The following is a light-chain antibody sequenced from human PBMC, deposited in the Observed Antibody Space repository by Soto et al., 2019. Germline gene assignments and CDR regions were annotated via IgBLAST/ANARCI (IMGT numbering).Light chain of an antibody. Sequence: EIVMTQSPATLSVSPGEGATLSCRASQSISSNLAWYQQKPGQAPRLLIYGSSTRATDIPAGFSGSGSGTEFTLTISSLQSEDFAVYYCQQYNNWSLTFGGGTKVEIK. CDR2: GSS. J-gene: IGKJ4*01. CDR3: QQYNNWSLT. CDR1: QSISSN. V-gene: IGKV3-15*01.